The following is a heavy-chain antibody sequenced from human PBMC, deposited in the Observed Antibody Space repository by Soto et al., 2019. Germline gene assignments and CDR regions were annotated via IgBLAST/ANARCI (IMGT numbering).Heavy chain of an antibody. CDR1: XYTFSNFW. CDR3: ARSPRSSPYFDY. Sequence: PLEISCQCSXYTFSNFWSGWVRQLPGKGLEWMGIIYPGDHETRYSPSFHGKVTISAYKSINTAYLQWNSLEASDTAFYFCARSPRSSPYFDYWGQGTPVTVSS. J-gene: IGHJ4*02. V-gene: IGHV5-51*01. CDR2: IYPGDHET. D-gene: IGHD6-13*01.